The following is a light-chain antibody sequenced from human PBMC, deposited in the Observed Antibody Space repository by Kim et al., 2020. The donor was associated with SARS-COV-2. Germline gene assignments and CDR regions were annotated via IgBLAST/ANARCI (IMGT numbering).Light chain of an antibody. V-gene: IGLV1-47*01. CDR1: SSNIGSNY. Sequence: GQRVTISCSGSSSNIGSNYVYWYQQLPGSAPKLLIYRNNQRPSGVPDRFSGSKSGTSVSLAISGLRSEDEAHYYCAAWDDSLSGVVFGGGTQLTVL. J-gene: IGLJ2*01. CDR3: AAWDDSLSGVV. CDR2: RNN.